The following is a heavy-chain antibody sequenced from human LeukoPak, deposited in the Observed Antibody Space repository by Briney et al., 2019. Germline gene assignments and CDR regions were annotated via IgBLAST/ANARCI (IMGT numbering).Heavy chain of an antibody. J-gene: IGHJ6*02. CDR2: MNPNSGNT. D-gene: IGHD3-10*01. V-gene: IGHV1-8*01. Sequence: GASVKVSCKASGYTFTSYDIIWVRQATGQGLEWMGWMNPNSGNTGYAQKFQGRVTMTRNTSISTAYMELSSLRSEDTAVYYCARGRRFTMVRGLKKNPYGMDVWGQGTTVTVSS. CDR1: GYTFTSYD. CDR3: ARGRRFTMVRGLKKNPYGMDV.